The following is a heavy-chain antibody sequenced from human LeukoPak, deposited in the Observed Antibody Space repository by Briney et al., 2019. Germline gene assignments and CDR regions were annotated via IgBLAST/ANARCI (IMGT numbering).Heavy chain of an antibody. D-gene: IGHD3-10*01. CDR1: GYTFTSYD. V-gene: IGHV1-69*04. J-gene: IGHJ5*02. CDR3: ARDQLDGSGSYDWFDP. CDR2: IIPILGIA. Sequence: ASVKVSCKASGYTFTSYDISWVRQAPGQGLERMGRIIPILGIANYAQKFQGRVTITADKSTSTAYMELSSLRSEDTAVYYCARDQLDGSGSYDWFDPWGQGTLVTVSS.